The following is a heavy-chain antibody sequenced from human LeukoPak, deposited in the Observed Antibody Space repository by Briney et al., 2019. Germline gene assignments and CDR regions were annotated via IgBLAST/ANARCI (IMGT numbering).Heavy chain of an antibody. J-gene: IGHJ4*02. D-gene: IGHD5-24*01. CDR1: GGSISSYY. CDR3: ARVTGRWLQFDY. V-gene: IGHV4-59*01. Sequence: PSETLSLTCTVSGGSISSYYWSWIRQPPGKGLEWIGYIYYSGSTNYNPSLKSRVTISVDTSKNQFSLKLSSVTAADTAVYYCARVTGRWLQFDYWGQGTLVTVSS. CDR2: IYYSGST.